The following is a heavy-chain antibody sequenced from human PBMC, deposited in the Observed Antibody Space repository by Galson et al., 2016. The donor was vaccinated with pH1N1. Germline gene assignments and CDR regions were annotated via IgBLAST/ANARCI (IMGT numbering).Heavy chain of an antibody. CDR3: AHRVYGDFVGSFDH. CDR1: GFSLSTSAVG. J-gene: IGHJ4*02. CDR2: IFWNDDR. V-gene: IGHV2-5*01. D-gene: IGHD4-17*01. Sequence: PALVKPTQTLRLTCTLSGFSLSTSAVGVGWIRQPPGKALEWLALIFWNDDRYYRPSLKNRLTITKGTSENLVVLTMTNMDPVDTATYYCAHRVYGDFVGSFDHWGQGALVTVSS.